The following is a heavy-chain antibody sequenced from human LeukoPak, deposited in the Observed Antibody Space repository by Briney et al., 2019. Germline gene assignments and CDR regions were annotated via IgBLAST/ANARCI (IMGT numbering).Heavy chain of an antibody. V-gene: IGHV4-61*02. D-gene: IGHD2-2*01. CDR3: ARGSAAKKFYYYYMDV. Sequence: SETLSLTCTVSGGSISSVSYYWSWIRQPPGKGLEWIGRIYTSGSTNYNPSLKRRVSIAVDTSKNQFSLILSSVTAADTAVYFCARGSAAKKFYYYYMDVWGKGTTVTISS. CDR2: IYTSGST. CDR1: GGSISSVSYY. J-gene: IGHJ6*03.